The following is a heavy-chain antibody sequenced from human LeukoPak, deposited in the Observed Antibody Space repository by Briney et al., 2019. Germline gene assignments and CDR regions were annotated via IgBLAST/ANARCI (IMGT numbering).Heavy chain of an antibody. V-gene: IGHV4-59*10. D-gene: IGHD3-10*01. CDR3: VRGGYYYGPGD. J-gene: IGHJ4*02. CDR1: GGSFSGYY. Sequence: SETLSLTCAVYGGSFSGYYWSWIRQPAGKGLEWIGRTYTSGSTNYNPSLKSRVTVSVDTSKNQFSLKLNSMTAADTAVYYCVRGGYYYGPGDWGQGTLVTVSS. CDR2: TYTSGST.